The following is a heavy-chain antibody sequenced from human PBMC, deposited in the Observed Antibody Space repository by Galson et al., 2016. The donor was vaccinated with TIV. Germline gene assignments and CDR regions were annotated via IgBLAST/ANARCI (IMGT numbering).Heavy chain of an antibody. CDR3: TRERRFCGNNCYLSYYYGMDV. Sequence: SLRLSCAASALTVSDNYMTWVRQAPGKGLEWVAIMCSGGSLTYADFVRGRLTVSRDNSKNNLYLQRNRLSTDDTTIYYCTRERRFCGNNCYLSYYYGMDVWGQGTTVTVSS. CDR2: MCSGGSL. D-gene: IGHD2-21*01. V-gene: IGHV3-66*02. CDR1: ALTVSDNY. J-gene: IGHJ6*02.